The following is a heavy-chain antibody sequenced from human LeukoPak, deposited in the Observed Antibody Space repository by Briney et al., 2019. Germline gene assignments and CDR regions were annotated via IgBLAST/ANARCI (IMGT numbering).Heavy chain of an antibody. Sequence: SETLSLTCTVSGGSISSYYWSWIRQPPGKGLEWIGYIYYSGSTNYNPSLKSRVTISVDRSKNQFSLKLSSVTAADTAVYYCARGLRSRSNHNWFDPWGQGTLVTVSS. V-gene: IGHV4-59*12. CDR2: IYYSGST. J-gene: IGHJ5*02. CDR1: GGSISSYY. D-gene: IGHD3-10*01. CDR3: ARGLRSRSNHNWFDP.